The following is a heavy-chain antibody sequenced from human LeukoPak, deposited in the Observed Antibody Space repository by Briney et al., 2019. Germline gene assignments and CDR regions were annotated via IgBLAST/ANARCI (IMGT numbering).Heavy chain of an antibody. Sequence: NPSETLSLTCTVSGGSISSGDYYWSWIRQPPGKGLEWIGYIYYSGSTYYNPSLKSRVTISVDTSKNQFSLKLSSVTAADTAVYYCARVVVAATPAWFDPWGQGTLVTVSS. CDR1: GGSISSGDYY. J-gene: IGHJ5*02. CDR3: ARVVVAATPAWFDP. V-gene: IGHV4-31*03. CDR2: IYYSGST. D-gene: IGHD2-15*01.